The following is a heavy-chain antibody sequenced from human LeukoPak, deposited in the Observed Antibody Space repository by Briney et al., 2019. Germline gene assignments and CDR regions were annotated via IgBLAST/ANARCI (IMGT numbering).Heavy chain of an antibody. Sequence: GGSLRLSCAASGFTFSSYSMNWVRQAPGKGLEWVSSISGSSSYIYYADSVKGRFTISRDNAKNSLYLQMNSLRAEDTAVYYCASVVRGFYWGQGTLVTVSS. J-gene: IGHJ4*02. D-gene: IGHD3-10*01. V-gene: IGHV3-21*01. CDR1: GFTFSSYS. CDR2: ISGSSSYI. CDR3: ASVVRGFY.